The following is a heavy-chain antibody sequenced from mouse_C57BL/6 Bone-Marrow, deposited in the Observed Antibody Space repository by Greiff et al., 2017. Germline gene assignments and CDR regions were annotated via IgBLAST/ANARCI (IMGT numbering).Heavy chain of an antibody. CDR1: GYTFTSYW. Sequence: QVQLQQPGAELVKPGASVKLSCKASGYTFTSYWMHWVKQRPGQGLEWIGMIHPNSGSTNYNEKFKSKATLTVDKSSSTAYMQLSSLTSEDSAVYYCAREGFIYHWYFDVWGTGTTVTVSS. V-gene: IGHV1-64*01. J-gene: IGHJ1*03. CDR2: IHPNSGST. D-gene: IGHD1-1*01. CDR3: AREGFIYHWYFDV.